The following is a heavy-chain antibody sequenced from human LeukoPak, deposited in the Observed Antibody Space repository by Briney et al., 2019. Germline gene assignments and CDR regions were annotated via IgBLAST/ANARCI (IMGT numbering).Heavy chain of an antibody. CDR1: GFTFSSYS. Sequence: NSGGSLRLSCAASGFTFSSYSMNWVRQAPGKGLEWVSSISSSSSYIYYADSVKGRFTISRDNSKNTLYLQMNSLRAEDTAVYYCAKGGWAPKSRMTGGGYYFDYWGQGTLVTVSS. J-gene: IGHJ4*02. V-gene: IGHV3-21*04. D-gene: IGHD1-26*01. CDR2: ISSSSSYI. CDR3: AKGGWAPKSRMTGGGYYFDY.